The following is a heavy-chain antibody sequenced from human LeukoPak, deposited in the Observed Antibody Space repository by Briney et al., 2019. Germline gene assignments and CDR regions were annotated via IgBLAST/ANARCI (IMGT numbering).Heavy chain of an antibody. J-gene: IGHJ6*02. CDR3: ARGSYGMDV. V-gene: IGHV3-23*01. Sequence: GGSLRLSCAASGFTFTTYAMSWVRQAPGKGLEWVSSVSKSDGTTYYADSVKGRLTISRDNSKNTLHLQMNGLRAGDTAVYYCARGSYGMDVWGQGTTVTVSS. CDR1: GFTFTTYA. CDR2: VSKSDGTT.